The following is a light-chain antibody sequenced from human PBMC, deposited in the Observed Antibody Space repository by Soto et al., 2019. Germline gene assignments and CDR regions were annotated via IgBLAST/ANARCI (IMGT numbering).Light chain of an antibody. CDR3: QQYNSYSPRT. CDR1: QSISSW. CDR2: DAS. J-gene: IGKJ1*01. V-gene: IGKV1-5*01. Sequence: DIQTTQSPSTLSASVGDRVTITCRASQSISSWLAWYQQKPGKAPKLLIYDASSLESGVPSRFSGSGSGTEFTLTISSLQPDDFATYYCQQYNSYSPRTFGQGTKVEIK.